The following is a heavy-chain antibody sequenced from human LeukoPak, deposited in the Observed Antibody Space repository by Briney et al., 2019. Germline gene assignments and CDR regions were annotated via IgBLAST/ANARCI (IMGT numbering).Heavy chain of an antibody. CDR3: AKDVNYGSGRVPPYYYYYMDV. CDR1: GFTFSSYG. V-gene: IGHV3-30*02. Sequence: GGSLRLSCAASGFTFSSYGMHWVRQAPGKGLEWVAFIQYDGSNKYYADSVKGRFTISRDNSKNTLYLQMNSLRAEDTAVYYCAKDVNYGSGRVPPYYYYYMDVWGKGTTVTVSS. CDR2: IQYDGSNK. D-gene: IGHD3-10*01. J-gene: IGHJ6*03.